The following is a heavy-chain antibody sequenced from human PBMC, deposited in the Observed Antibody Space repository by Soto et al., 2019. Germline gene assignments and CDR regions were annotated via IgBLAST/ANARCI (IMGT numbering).Heavy chain of an antibody. CDR2: VHPSGGNT. J-gene: IGHJ4*02. CDR3: ARAPYSSSSFFFDY. Sequence: QVQVVQSGTEVKKPGASVKVSCKASGYSFTAYFMHWVRQAPGQGLEWMGIVHPSGGNTNYAQKFQVRVTVTWDRSTTTVYMELSSLRSDDTAVYYCARAPYSSSSFFFDYWGQGTPVTVSS. V-gene: IGHV1-46*01. D-gene: IGHD6-6*01. CDR1: GYSFTAYF.